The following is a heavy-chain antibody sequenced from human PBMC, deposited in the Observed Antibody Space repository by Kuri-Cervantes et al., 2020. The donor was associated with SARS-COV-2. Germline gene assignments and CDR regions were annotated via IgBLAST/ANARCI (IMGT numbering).Heavy chain of an antibody. CDR2: ISAYNGNT. CDR1: GYIFTSYG. D-gene: IGHD6-13*01. V-gene: IGHV1-18*01. CDR3: ARYGSSWYLITAFDY. J-gene: IGHJ4*02. Sequence: ASVKVSCKASGYIFTSYGISWVRQAPGQGLEWMGWISAYNGNTNYAQKLQGRVTMTTDTSTSTAYMELRSLRSDDTAVYYCARYGSSWYLITAFDYWGQGTLVTVSS.